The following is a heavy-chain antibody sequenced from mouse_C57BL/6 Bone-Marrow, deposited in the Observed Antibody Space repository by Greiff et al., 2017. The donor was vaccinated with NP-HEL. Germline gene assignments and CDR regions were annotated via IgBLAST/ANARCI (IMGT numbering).Heavy chain of an antibody. J-gene: IGHJ1*03. V-gene: IGHV1-80*01. CDR3: AMMVVAPSYWYFDV. CDR1: GYAFSSYW. Sequence: VQLQQSGAELVKPGASVKISCKASGYAFSSYWMNWVKQRPGKGLEWIGQIYPGDGDTNYNGKFKGKATLTADKSSSTAYMQLSSLTSEDSAVYFCAMMVVAPSYWYFDVWGTGTTVTVSS. D-gene: IGHD1-1*01. CDR2: IYPGDGDT.